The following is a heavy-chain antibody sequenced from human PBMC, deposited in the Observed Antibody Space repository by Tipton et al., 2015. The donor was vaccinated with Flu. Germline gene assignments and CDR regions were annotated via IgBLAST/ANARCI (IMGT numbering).Heavy chain of an antibody. Sequence: TLSLTCAVYGGSFSGYYWSWIRQPPGKGLEWIGENNHSGSTNYNPSLKSRVTISADTSKKQFSLKLNSVTAADTAVYFCATKFTNWGVWEPRDYWGQGTLVTVS. CDR2: NNHSGST. CDR1: GGSFSGYY. D-gene: IGHD7-27*01. V-gene: IGHV4-34*01. CDR3: ATKFTNWGVWEPRDY. J-gene: IGHJ4*02.